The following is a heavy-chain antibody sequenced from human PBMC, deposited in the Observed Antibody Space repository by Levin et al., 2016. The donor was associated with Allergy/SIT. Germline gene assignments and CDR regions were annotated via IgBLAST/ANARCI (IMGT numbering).Heavy chain of an antibody. Sequence: WIRQPPGKGLEWVSAISGSGGRTYYADSVKGRFTISRDNSKNTLYLQMNSLRAEDTAVYYCAKDSIAVGDKNFQHWGQGTLVTVSS. D-gene: IGHD6-19*01. CDR2: ISGSGGRT. CDR3: AKDSIAVGDKNFQH. J-gene: IGHJ1*01. V-gene: IGHV3-23*01.